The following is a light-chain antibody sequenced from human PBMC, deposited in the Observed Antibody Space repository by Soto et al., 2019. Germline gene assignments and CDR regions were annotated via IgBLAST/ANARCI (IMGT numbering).Light chain of an antibody. J-gene: IGKJ4*01. CDR1: QSVSSN. CDR3: QQYIRWPLT. CDR2: GAS. Sequence: EIVLTQSPGTLSLSPWEIATLSCRASQSVSSNLAWYQQKPGHAPSLLIYGASTRATGTPARFSGSGSGTEFTLTISSLQSEDFAVYYCQQYIRWPLTFGGGTKVDIK. V-gene: IGKV3-15*01.